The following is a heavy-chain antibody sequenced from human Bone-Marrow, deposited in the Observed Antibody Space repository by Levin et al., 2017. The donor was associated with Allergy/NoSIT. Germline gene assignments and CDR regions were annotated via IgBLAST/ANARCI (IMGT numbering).Heavy chain of an antibody. Sequence: GESLKISCTASGFNFSNYGMQWVRQAPGKGLEWVAIIWYAGRDKYYGDSVKGRFTISRDNSKNTLYLQINSLRADDTAVYYCGRDAGRDASPTIVFSPGIDYWGRGTLVTVSS. CDR1: GFNFSNYG. V-gene: IGHV3-33*01. D-gene: IGHD3-3*02. CDR3: GRDAGRDASPTIVFSPGIDY. CDR2: IWYAGRDK. J-gene: IGHJ4*02.